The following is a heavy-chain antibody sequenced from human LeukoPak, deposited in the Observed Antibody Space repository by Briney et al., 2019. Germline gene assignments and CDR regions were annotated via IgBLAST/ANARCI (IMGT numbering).Heavy chain of an antibody. V-gene: IGHV3-30*03. CDR1: GFTFSDYY. CDR2: IADDGSDK. J-gene: IGHJ4*02. Sequence: GGSLRLSCAASGFTFSDYYMSWIRRAPGKGLEWVVVIADDGSDKYYADSVKGRFTISRDNSKNTLYLQMNSLRTEDTAVYYCARTPGLHDYGYWGQGTLVTVSS. CDR3: ARTPGLHDYGY. D-gene: IGHD4-17*01.